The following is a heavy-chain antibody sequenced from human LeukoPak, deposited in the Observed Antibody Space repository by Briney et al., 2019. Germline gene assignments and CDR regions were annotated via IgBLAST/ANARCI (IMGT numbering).Heavy chain of an antibody. CDR3: AKAVDTAMLYDY. CDR2: INPNSGGT. J-gene: IGHJ4*02. V-gene: IGHV1-2*06. D-gene: IGHD5-18*01. Sequence: GASVKVSCKASGYTFTGYYMHWVRQAPGQGLEWMGRINPNSGGTNYAQKFQGRVTMTGDTSISTAYMELSRLRSDDTAVYYCAKAVDTAMLYDYWGQGTLVTVSS. CDR1: GYTFTGYY.